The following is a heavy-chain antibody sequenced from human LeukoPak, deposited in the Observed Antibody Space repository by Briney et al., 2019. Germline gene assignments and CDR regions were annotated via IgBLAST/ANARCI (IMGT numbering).Heavy chain of an antibody. CDR2: INPSGGST. CDR1: AHTFTSYY. CDR3: ARVPGFYYYYGMDV. Sequence: ASVNVSSNASAHTFTSYYMHWVRHAPGQGLDWMGIINPSGGSTSYAQKFQGRVTMTRDTSTSTVYMELSSLRSEDTAVYYCARVPGFYYYYGMDVWGQGTTVTVSS. J-gene: IGHJ6*02. V-gene: IGHV1-46*01.